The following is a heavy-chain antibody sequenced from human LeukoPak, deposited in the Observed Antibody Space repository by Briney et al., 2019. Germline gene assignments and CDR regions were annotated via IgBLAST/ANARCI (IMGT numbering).Heavy chain of an antibody. D-gene: IGHD3-22*01. CDR3: ARDPRFYESSGYWNY. J-gene: IGHJ4*02. CDR2: IKQDGSEK. Sequence: GGSLRLSCAGSGFTFNNYGIHWVRQAPGKGLEWVANIKQDGSEKYYVDSVRGRFTISRDNAKNSLYLQMNSLRAEDTAVYYCARDPRFYESSGYWNYWGQGTLVTVSP. V-gene: IGHV3-7*01. CDR1: GFTFNNYG.